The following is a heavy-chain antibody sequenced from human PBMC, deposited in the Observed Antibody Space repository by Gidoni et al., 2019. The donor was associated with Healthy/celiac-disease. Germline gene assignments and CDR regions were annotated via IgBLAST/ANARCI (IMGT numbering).Heavy chain of an antibody. V-gene: IGHV3-23*01. J-gene: IGHJ6*02. Sequence: EVQLLESGGGLVQPGGSLRLSCAASGFTFSSYAMRWVRQAPGKGLEWVSAISGSGGSTYYADSVKGRFTISRDNSKNPLYLQMNSLRAEDTAIYYCAKVSRDRHYYYYYGMDVWGQGTTVTVSS. CDR1: GFTFSSYA. D-gene: IGHD2-15*01. CDR3: AKVSRDRHYYYYYGMDV. CDR2: ISGSGGST.